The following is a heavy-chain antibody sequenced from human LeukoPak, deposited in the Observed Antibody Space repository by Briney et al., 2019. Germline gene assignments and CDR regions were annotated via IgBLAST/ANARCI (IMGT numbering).Heavy chain of an antibody. CDR2: ISYSGST. J-gene: IGHJ4*02. V-gene: IGHV4-59*01. CDR1: GGSISSYY. Sequence: SETLSLTCTVSGGSISSYYWNWIRQPPGKGLEWIGYISYSGSTNHNASLKSRVTISIDTSKNQFSLRLSSVTAADTAIYYCARGGGDSGRSQDFDYWGQGTLVTVSS. CDR3: ARGGGDSGRSQDFDY. D-gene: IGHD6-13*01.